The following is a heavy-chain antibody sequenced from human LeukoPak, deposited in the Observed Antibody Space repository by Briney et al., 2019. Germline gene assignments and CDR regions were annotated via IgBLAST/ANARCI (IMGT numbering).Heavy chain of an antibody. V-gene: IGHV3-66*01. CDR2: IYSGGST. CDR3: ARGSSGYPRYYYGMDV. CDR1: GFTVSSNY. J-gene: IGHJ6*02. D-gene: IGHD3-22*01. Sequence: GGSLRLSCAASGFTVSSNYMSWVRQAPGKGLEWVSVIYSGGSTYYADSVKGRFTISRDNSKNTLYLQMNSLRAEDTAVYYCARGSSGYPRYYYGMDVWGQGTTVTVSS.